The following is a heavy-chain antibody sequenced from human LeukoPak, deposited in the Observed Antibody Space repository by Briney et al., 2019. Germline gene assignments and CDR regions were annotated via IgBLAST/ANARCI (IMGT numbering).Heavy chain of an antibody. CDR3: AREKWGPILKGTKGFSYFDY. J-gene: IGHJ4*02. CDR1: GGSISSGGYS. V-gene: IGHV4-30-2*01. CDR2: IYHSGST. Sequence: SETLSLTCAVSGGSISSGGYSWSWIRQPPGKGLEWIGYIYHSGSTYYNPSLKSRVTISVDRSKNQFSLKLSSVTAADTAVYYCAREKWGPILKGTKGFSYFDYWGQGTLVTVSS. D-gene: IGHD3-9*01.